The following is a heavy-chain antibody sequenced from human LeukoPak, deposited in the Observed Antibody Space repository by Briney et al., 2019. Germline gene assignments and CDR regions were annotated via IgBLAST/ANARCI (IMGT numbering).Heavy chain of an antibody. D-gene: IGHD1-14*01. CDR3: ARGTSLKYYYGTDV. Sequence: GGTLRLSCAASGFTFSSYAMSWIRQAPGKGLEWVSYISSSGSTIYYADSGKGRFTISRDNAKNSLYLQMNSLRAEDTAVYYCARGTSLKYYYGTDVWGQGTTVTVSS. J-gene: IGHJ6*02. CDR2: ISSSGSTI. V-gene: IGHV3-11*01. CDR1: GFTFSSYA.